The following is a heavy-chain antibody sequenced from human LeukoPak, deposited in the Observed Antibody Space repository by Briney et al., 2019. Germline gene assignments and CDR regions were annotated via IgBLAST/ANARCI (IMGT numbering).Heavy chain of an antibody. CDR1: GFTFSNYG. D-gene: IGHD3-10*01. J-gene: IGHJ4*02. Sequence: PGGSLRLSCAASGFTFSNYGMHWVRQAPGKGLEWMAFIRSDGSVKYYADSVKGRFTISRDNSKNTLYLQMNSLGAEDTAIYYCARDRTRGVWFGELLYWGQGTLVTVSS. CDR2: IRSDGSVK. V-gene: IGHV3-30*02. CDR3: ARDRTRGVWFGELLY.